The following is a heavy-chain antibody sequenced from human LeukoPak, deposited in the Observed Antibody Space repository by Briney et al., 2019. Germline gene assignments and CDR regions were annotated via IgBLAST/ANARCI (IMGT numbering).Heavy chain of an antibody. D-gene: IGHD4-17*01. CDR3: AREGGKDYGDYASDAFDI. CDR1: GGSISSGDYY. Sequence: SETLSLTRTVSGGSISSGDYYWSWIRQPPGKGLEWIGYIYYSGSTYYNPSLKSRVTISVDTSKNQFSLKLSSVTAADTAVYYCAREGGKDYGDYASDAFDIWGQGTMVTVSS. V-gene: IGHV4-30-4*01. CDR2: IYYSGST. J-gene: IGHJ3*02.